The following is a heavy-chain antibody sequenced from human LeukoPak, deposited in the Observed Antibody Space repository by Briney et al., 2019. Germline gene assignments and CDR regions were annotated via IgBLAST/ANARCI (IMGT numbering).Heavy chain of an antibody. CDR2: INPKSGGT. Sequence: ASVKVSCKAIGYTFTGYYMHWVRQAPGQGLEWVGWINPKSGGTKFAQKFEGRVTMTRDTSITTVYMELSRLRSDDTAMYYCARDRNYYDNSGYPFDPWGQGTLVTVPS. J-gene: IGHJ5*02. CDR3: ARDRNYYDNSGYPFDP. CDR1: GYTFTGYY. D-gene: IGHD3-22*01. V-gene: IGHV1-2*02.